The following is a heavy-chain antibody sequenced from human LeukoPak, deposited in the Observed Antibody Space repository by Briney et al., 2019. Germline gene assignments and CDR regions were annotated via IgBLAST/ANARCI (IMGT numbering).Heavy chain of an antibody. CDR1: GYSFSNYW. Sequence: GESLKISCKGSGYSFSNYWIGWVRQMPGKGLEWMGIIYPGDSDTRYSPSFQGQVTISADKSISTAYLQWSSLKASDTAMYYCARTPSSSWFYYYYMDVWGKGTTVTVSS. D-gene: IGHD6-13*01. CDR3: ARTPSSSWFYYYYMDV. V-gene: IGHV5-51*01. CDR2: IYPGDSDT. J-gene: IGHJ6*03.